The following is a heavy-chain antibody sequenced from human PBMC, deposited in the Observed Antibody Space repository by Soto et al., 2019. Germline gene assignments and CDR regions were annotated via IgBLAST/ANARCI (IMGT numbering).Heavy chain of an antibody. V-gene: IGHV3-15*01. CDR2: IKSKTDGGTT. CDR1: GFTFSNAW. CDR3: ARGLLDYYDSTTRPHDAFDI. Sequence: GGSLRLSCAASGFTFSNAWMSWVRQAPGKGLECVGRIKSKTDGGTTDYAASVKGRFTISRDNSKNTLYLQMNSLRAEDTAVYYCARGLLDYYDSTTRPHDAFDIWGQGTMVTVSS. J-gene: IGHJ3*02. D-gene: IGHD3-22*01.